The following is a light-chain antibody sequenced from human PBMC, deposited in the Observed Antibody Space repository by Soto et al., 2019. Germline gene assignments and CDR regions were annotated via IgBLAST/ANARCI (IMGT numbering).Light chain of an antibody. CDR1: QGINSW. V-gene: IGKV1-12*01. J-gene: IGKJ4*01. CDR3: QQANTFPLT. CDR2: ATS. Sequence: DIQMTQSPSSVSASVGDRVTITCRPSQGINSWLAWYQQKPGTAPKLLIYATSTLQSGVPSRFSGSESGTDFTLTISSLQPEDCATYYCQQANTFPLTFGGGTKVEIK.